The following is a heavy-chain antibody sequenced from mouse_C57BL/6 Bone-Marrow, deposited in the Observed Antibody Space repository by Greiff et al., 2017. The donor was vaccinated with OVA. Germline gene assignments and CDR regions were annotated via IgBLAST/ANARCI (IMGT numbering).Heavy chain of an antibody. J-gene: IGHJ1*03. CDR2: IYPRSGNT. CDR3: ARAAYYYGSSRYFDV. V-gene: IGHV1-81*01. Sequence: VQLQQSGAELARPGASVKLSCKASGYTFTSYGISWVKQRTGQGLEWIGEIYPRSGNTYYNEKFKGKATLTADKSSSTAYMELRSLTSEDSAVYFCARAAYYYGSSRYFDVWGTGTTVTVSS. CDR1: GYTFTSYG. D-gene: IGHD1-1*01.